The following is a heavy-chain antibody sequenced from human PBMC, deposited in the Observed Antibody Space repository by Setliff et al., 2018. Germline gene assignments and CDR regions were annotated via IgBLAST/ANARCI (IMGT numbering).Heavy chain of an antibody. V-gene: IGHV1-3*01. CDR1: GYAFTGYY. D-gene: IGHD5-12*01. J-gene: IGHJ4*02. Sequence: GASVKVSCKASGYAFTGYYMHWVRQAPGQGLEWMGWINAGNGNTKYSQKFQGRVTITRDTSASTAYMELSSLTSEDTAVYYCAKDPSLSRDGYNDGFDYWGQGTLVTVSS. CDR3: AKDPSLSRDGYNDGFDY. CDR2: INAGNGNT.